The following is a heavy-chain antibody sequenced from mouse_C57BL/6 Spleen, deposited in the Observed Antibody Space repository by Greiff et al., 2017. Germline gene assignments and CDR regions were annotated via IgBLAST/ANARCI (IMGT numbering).Heavy chain of an antibody. CDR3: ASDESYYYAMDY. J-gene: IGHJ4*01. CDR1: GYSITSGYY. V-gene: IGHV3-6*01. CDR2: ISYDGSN. Sequence: EVQLQESGPGLVKPSQSLSLTCSVTGYSITSGYYWNWIRQFPGNKLEWMGYISYDGSNNYNPSLKNRISITRDTSKNQFFLKLNSVTTEDTATYYCASDESYYYAMDYWGQGTSATVSS.